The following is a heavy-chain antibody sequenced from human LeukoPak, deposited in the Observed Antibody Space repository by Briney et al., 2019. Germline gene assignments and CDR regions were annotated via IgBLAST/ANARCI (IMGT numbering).Heavy chain of an antibody. CDR3: AKGWRRVLWFGELLSRFIGPFDY. CDR1: GFTFSSYA. CDR2: ISGSGGST. J-gene: IGHJ4*02. D-gene: IGHD3-10*01. V-gene: IGHV3-23*01. Sequence: GGSLRLSCAASGFTFSSYAMSWVRQAPGKGLEWVSAISGSGGSTYYADSVKGRFTISRDNSKNTLYLQMNSLRAEDTAVYYCAKGWRRVLWFGELLSRFIGPFDYWGQGTLVTVSS.